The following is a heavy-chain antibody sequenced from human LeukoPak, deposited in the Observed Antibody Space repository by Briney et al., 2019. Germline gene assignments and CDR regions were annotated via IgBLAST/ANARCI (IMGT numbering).Heavy chain of an antibody. CDR2: INPNSGGT. V-gene: IGHV1-2*02. CDR3: ARVGDILTGSKNWFDP. J-gene: IGHJ5*02. CDR1: GYTFTGYY. D-gene: IGHD3-9*01. Sequence: GASVKVSCKASGYTFTGYYMHWVRQAPGQGLEWMGWINPNSGGTNYAQKFQGRVTMTRDTSISTAYMELSRLRSDDTAAYYCARVGDILTGSKNWFDPWGQGTLVTVSS.